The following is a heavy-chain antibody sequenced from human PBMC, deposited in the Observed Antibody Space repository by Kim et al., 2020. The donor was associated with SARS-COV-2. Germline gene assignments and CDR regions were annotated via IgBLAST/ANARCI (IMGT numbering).Heavy chain of an antibody. CDR3: TRERYVLRYFDWLLPDY. CDR2: IRSKAYGGTT. CDR1: GFTFGDYA. J-gene: IGHJ4*02. V-gene: IGHV3-49*03. Sequence: GGSLRLSCTASGFTFGDYAMSWFRQAPGKGLEWVGFIRSKAYGGTTEYAASVKGRFTISRDDSKSIAYLQMNSLKTEDTAVYYCTRERYVLRYFDWLLPDYWGQGTLVTVSS. D-gene: IGHD3-9*01.